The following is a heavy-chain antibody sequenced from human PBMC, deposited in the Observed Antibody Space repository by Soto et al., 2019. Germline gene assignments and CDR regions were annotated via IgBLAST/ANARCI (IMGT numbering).Heavy chain of an antibody. CDR3: ARDGVDIVVVPAAMLDYYYGMDV. D-gene: IGHD2-2*01. Sequence: SVKVSCKASGGTFSSYAISWVRQAPGQGLEWMGGIIPIFGTANYAQKFQGRVTITADESTSTAYMELSSLRSEDTAVYYCARDGVDIVVVPAAMLDYYYGMDVWGQGTTVTVSS. CDR2: IIPIFGTA. J-gene: IGHJ6*02. V-gene: IGHV1-69*13. CDR1: GGTFSSYA.